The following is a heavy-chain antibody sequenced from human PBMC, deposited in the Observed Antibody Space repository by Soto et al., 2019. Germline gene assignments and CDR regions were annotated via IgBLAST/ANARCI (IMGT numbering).Heavy chain of an antibody. D-gene: IGHD3-22*01. CDR2: IIPIFGTA. Sequence: QVQLVQSGAEVKKPGSSVKVSCKASGGTFSSYAISWVRQAPGQGLEWMGGIIPIFGTANYAQKFQGRVTITADESTSTAYMELSSMRSEDTAVYYCASGYYYDSSGYYARFDYWGQGTLVTVSS. V-gene: IGHV1-69*01. J-gene: IGHJ4*02. CDR3: ASGYYYDSSGYYARFDY. CDR1: GGTFSSYA.